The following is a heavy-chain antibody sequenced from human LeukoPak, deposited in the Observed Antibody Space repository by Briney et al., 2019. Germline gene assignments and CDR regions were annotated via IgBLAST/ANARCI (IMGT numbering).Heavy chain of an antibody. V-gene: IGHV3-30-3*01. D-gene: IGHD4-17*01. CDR3: ARDTVPRGHRLFDY. J-gene: IGHJ4*02. CDR1: GFTFSSYA. CDR2: ISYDGSNK. Sequence: GRSLRLSCAASGFTFSSYAMHWVRQAPGKGLEWVAVISYDGSNKYYADSVKGRFTISRDNSKNTLYLQMNSLRAEDTAVYYCARDTVPRGHRLFDYWGQGTLVTVSS.